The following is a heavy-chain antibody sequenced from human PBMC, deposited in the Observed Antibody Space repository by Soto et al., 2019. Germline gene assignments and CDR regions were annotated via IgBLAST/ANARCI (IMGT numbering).Heavy chain of an antibody. J-gene: IGHJ1*01. D-gene: IGHD6-19*01. CDR3: ALQTSGWLDH. CDR1: GFSVSSNS. CDR2: MYSGGST. V-gene: IGHV3-66*04. Sequence: EVPLVESGGGLVQPGGSLRLSCAASGFSVSSNSMSWVRQAPGKGLECIAVMYSGGSTYYGDSVKGRFTISRDNSKNTLSLLLNSLRAEDTAVYYCALQTSGWLDHWGQGTLVTVSS.